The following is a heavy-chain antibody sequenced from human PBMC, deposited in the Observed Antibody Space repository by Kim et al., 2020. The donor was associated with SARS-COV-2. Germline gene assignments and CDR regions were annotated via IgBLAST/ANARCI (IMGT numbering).Heavy chain of an antibody. V-gene: IGHV3-53*01. D-gene: IGHD6-13*01. J-gene: IGHJ4*02. CDR3: ARDTIAAAGTIDY. Sequence: YADSGKGRFTISRDNSKNTLYLQMNSLRAEDTAVYYCARDTIAAAGTIDYWGQGTLVTVSS.